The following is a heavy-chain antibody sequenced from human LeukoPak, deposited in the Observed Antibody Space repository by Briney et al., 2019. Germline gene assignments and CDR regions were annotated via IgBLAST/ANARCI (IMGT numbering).Heavy chain of an antibody. V-gene: IGHV3-15*01. Sequence: TGGSLRLSCAASGFTFSSYAMSWVRQAPGKGLEWVGRIKSKTDGGTTDYAAPVKGRFTISRDDSKNTLYLQMNSLKTEDTAVYYCTTDRRVYDFWSGPGYFDYWGQGTLVTVSS. CDR2: IKSKTDGGTT. CDR3: TTDRRVYDFWSGPGYFDY. CDR1: GFTFSSYA. D-gene: IGHD3-3*01. J-gene: IGHJ4*02.